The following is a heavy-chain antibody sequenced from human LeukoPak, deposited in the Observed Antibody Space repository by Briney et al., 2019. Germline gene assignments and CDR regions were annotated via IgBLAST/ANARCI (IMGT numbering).Heavy chain of an antibody. J-gene: IGHJ4*02. CDR1: GFTFSSYE. Sequence: PGGSLRLSCAASGFTFSSYEMNWVRQAPGKGLEWVSSISSSSSYIYYADSVKGRFTISGDNAKNTLYLQMNSLRAEDTAVYYCARVGDYGSGFDFWGQGTLVTVSS. D-gene: IGHD3-10*01. CDR2: ISSSSSYI. V-gene: IGHV3-21*01. CDR3: ARVGDYGSGFDF.